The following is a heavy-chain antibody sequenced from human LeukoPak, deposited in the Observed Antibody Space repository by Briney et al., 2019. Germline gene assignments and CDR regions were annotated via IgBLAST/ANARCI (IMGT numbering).Heavy chain of an antibody. Sequence: ASVKVSCKASGYTFTGYYMHWVRQAPGQGLEWMGWINPNSGGTNYAQKFQGRVTMTRDTSISTAYMELSRLRSDDTAVYYCARVRCGDYKYFQHWGQGTLVTVSS. D-gene: IGHD4-17*01. CDR3: ARVRCGDYKYFQH. V-gene: IGHV1-2*02. CDR1: GYTFTGYY. CDR2: INPNSGGT. J-gene: IGHJ1*01.